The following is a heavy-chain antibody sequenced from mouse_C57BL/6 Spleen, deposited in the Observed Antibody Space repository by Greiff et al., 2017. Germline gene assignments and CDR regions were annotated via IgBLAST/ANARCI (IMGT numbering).Heavy chain of an antibody. CDR3: TTITVVDSWFAY. CDR1: GYTFTDYE. Sequence: VQLQQSGAELVRPGASVTLSCKASGYTFTDYEMHWVKQTPVHGLEWIGAIDPETGGTAYNQKFKGKAILTADKSSSTAYMELRSLTSEDSAVYYCTTITVVDSWFAYWGQGTLVTVSA. D-gene: IGHD1-1*01. V-gene: IGHV1-15*01. J-gene: IGHJ3*01. CDR2: IDPETGGT.